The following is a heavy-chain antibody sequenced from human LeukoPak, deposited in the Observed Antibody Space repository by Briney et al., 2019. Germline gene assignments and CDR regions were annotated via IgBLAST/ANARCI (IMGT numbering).Heavy chain of an antibody. V-gene: IGHV4-59*01. Sequence: SETLSLTCTVSGGSINSYYWSWIRQPPGKGLEWIGYIYYSGSTNYNPSLKSRVTISVDTSKNQFSLNLSSVTAADTAVYYCARGAYGSGIRAYYYYYYMDVWGKGTTVTVSS. CDR3: ARGAYGSGIRAYYYYYYMDV. D-gene: IGHD3-10*01. J-gene: IGHJ6*03. CDR2: IYYSGST. CDR1: GGSINSYY.